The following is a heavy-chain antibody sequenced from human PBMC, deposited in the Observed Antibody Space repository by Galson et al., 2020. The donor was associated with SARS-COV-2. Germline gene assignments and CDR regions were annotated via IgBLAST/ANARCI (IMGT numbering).Heavy chain of an antibody. J-gene: IGHJ6*02. D-gene: IGHD6-19*01. CDR3: ARAKGYSSGWYGFDPSYYYGMDV. CDR2: ISYDGSNK. Sequence: GESLKISCAASGFTFSSYAMHWVRQAPGKGLEWVAVISYDGSNKYYADSVKGRFTISRDNYKNTLYLQMNSLRAEDTAVYYCARAKGYSSGWYGFDPSYYYGMDVWGQGTTVTVSS. CDR1: GFTFSSYA. V-gene: IGHV3-30*04.